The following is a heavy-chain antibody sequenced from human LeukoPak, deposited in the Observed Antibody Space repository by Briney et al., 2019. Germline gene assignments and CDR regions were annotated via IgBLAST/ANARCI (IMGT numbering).Heavy chain of an antibody. D-gene: IGHD3-22*01. Sequence: ASVMVSCKASGGICSSDAISWVRQAPGQGLEWMGGIIPIFGTANYAQTFQGRVTITADESTSTAYMELSSLRSEDTAVYYCARVEAHYDSSGYDDYWGQGTLVTVSS. J-gene: IGHJ4*02. CDR3: ARVEAHYDSSGYDDY. CDR2: IIPIFGTA. V-gene: IGHV1-69*13. CDR1: GGICSSDA.